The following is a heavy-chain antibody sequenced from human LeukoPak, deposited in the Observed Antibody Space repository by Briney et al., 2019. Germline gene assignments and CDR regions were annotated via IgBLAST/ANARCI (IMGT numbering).Heavy chain of an antibody. CDR3: ARGPLQWLLLNGMDV. J-gene: IGHJ6*02. D-gene: IGHD3-3*01. Sequence: PSETLSLTCTVSGGSDSSGGYYWSWIRQPPGKGLEWIGEINHSGSTNYNPSLKSRVTISVDTSKNQFSLKLSSVTAADTAVYYCARGPLQWLLLNGMDVWGQGTTVTVSS. V-gene: IGHV4-61*08. CDR1: GGSDSSGGYY. CDR2: INHSGST.